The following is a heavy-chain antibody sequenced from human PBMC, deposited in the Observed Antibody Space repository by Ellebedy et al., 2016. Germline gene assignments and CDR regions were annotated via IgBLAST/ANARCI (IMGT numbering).Heavy chain of an antibody. V-gene: IGHV5-51*01. CDR1: GYSFTSYW. CDR3: ARLLGDTVLKNYYYYYGMDV. CDR2: IYPGDSDT. J-gene: IGHJ6*02. Sequence: GESLKISCKGSGYSFTSYWIGWVRQMPGKGLEWMGIIYPGDSDTRYSPSFQGQVTISADKSISTAYLQWSSLKASDTAMYYCARLLGDTVLKNYYYYYGMDVWGQGTTVTVSS. D-gene: IGHD4-17*01.